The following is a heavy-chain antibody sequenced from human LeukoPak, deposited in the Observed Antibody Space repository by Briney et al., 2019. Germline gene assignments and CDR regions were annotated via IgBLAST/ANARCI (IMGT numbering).Heavy chain of an antibody. D-gene: IGHD3-22*01. CDR2: IYSGGST. J-gene: IGHJ6*03. CDR1: GFTFSSYS. CDR3: ARGDYYDSSGYYYYYMDV. Sequence: GGSLRLSCAASGFTFSSYSMNWIRQAPGKGLEWVSVIYSGGSTYYADSVKGRFTISRDNSKNTLYLQMNSLRAEDTAVYYCARGDYYDSSGYYYYYMDVWGKGTTVTISS. V-gene: IGHV3-53*01.